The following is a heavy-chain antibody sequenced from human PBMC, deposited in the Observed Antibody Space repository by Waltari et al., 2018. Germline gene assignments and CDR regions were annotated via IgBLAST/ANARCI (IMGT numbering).Heavy chain of an antibody. D-gene: IGHD2-15*01. V-gene: IGHV4-4*02. CDR1: GDSMSSTDW. J-gene: IGHJ4*02. CDR3: ARDRGRGIYLDS. Sequence: QLQLQESGPGLVKPSGTLSLTCTVSGDSMSSTDWWSWVRQSPEKGLECIGQIHRSGTTNYNPSLESRVTISIDTSNNQFSLKVTSTTAADTAVYYCARDRGRGIYLDSWGQGTLVTVSP. CDR2: IHRSGTT.